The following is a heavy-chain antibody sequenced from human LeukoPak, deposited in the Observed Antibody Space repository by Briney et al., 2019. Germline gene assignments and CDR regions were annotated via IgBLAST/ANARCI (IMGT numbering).Heavy chain of an antibody. CDR1: GVTFSSYW. Sequence: GGSLRLSCAASGVTFSSYWMSWVRQAPGKGLEWVANIKEDGSDKYYADSVKGRFTISRDNSKNTLYLQMNSLRAEDTAVYYCARGDGYNSLDYWGQGTLVTVSS. J-gene: IGHJ4*02. CDR3: ARGDGYNSLDY. D-gene: IGHD5-24*01. CDR2: IKEDGSDK. V-gene: IGHV3-7*01.